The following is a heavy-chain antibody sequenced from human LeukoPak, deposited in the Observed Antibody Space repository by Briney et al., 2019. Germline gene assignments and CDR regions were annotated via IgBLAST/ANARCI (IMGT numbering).Heavy chain of an antibody. D-gene: IGHD4-17*01. V-gene: IGHV4-59*11. CDR1: GASISPHY. J-gene: IGHJ4*02. CDR3: TRERSTVTFDY. CDR2: VYYNGLT. Sequence: SETLSLTCTVSGASISPHYWTWIRQAPGRGRGWIGYVYYNGLTSYNASLRSRLILSVDTARNQVSLKLTSVTAADTAVYYCTRERSTVTFDYWGQGTLVTVSS.